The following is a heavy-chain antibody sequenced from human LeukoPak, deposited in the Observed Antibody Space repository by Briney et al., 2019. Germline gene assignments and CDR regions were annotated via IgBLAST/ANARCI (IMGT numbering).Heavy chain of an antibody. V-gene: IGHV3-48*04. CDR3: ATTYDFGSASALRHIDS. J-gene: IGHJ5*01. D-gene: IGHD3-3*01. CDR2: ISSGSSSI. CDR1: GFAFSTYS. Sequence: PGGSLRLSCAASGFAFSTYSMNGFRQAPGKGLEGVSYISSGSSSIYYADSVRGRFTISKDNAKNSLYLQVNSLRPEDTPVYYGATTYDFGSASALRHIDSGGHGTLVTVSS.